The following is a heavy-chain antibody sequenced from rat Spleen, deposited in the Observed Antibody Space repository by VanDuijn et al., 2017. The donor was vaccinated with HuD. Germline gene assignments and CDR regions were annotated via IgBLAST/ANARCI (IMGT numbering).Heavy chain of an antibody. CDR2: INYDGSST. CDR1: GFTFNDYY. J-gene: IGHJ2*01. CDR3: ARSVFDY. Sequence: EVQLVESDVGLVQPGRSLKLSCAASGFTFNDYYMAWVRQAPTKGLEWVATINYDGSSTNYRDSVKGRFTISRDNAKSTLYLQMDSLKSEDTATYYCARSVFDYWGQGVMVTVSS. V-gene: IGHV5-7*01.